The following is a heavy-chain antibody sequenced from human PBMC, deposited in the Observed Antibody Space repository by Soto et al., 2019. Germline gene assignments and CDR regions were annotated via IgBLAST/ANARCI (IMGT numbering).Heavy chain of an antibody. J-gene: IGHJ6*02. CDR3: ARCIGHSSIYYYYGMDV. CDR2: ISYDGSNR. CDR1: GFTFSSYS. Sequence: PGGSLRLSCAASGFTFSSYSMNWVRQAPGKGLEWVAIISYDGSNRYYADSVKGRFTISRDNSKNTLYLQMNSLRAEDTAVYYCARCIGHSSIYYYYGMDVWGQGTTVTVS. D-gene: IGHD6-6*01. V-gene: IGHV3-30*03.